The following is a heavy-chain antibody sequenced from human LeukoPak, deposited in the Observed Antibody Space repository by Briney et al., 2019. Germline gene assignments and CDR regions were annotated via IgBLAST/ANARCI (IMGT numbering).Heavy chain of an antibody. J-gene: IGHJ4*02. Sequence: PGGSLRLSCAASGFTFSSYGMHWVRQAPGKGLEWVANIKQDGSETYYVDSVKGRFTISRDNAKNSLYLQMNSLRAEDTAVYYCARAVNVGALDYWGQGTLVTVSS. D-gene: IGHD1-26*01. V-gene: IGHV3-7*03. CDR2: IKQDGSET. CDR1: GFTFSSYG. CDR3: ARAVNVGALDY.